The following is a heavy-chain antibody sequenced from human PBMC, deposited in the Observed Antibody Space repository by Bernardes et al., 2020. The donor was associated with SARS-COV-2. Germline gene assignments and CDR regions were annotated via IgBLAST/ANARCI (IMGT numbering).Heavy chain of an antibody. J-gene: IGHJ4*02. V-gene: IGHV3-23*01. CDR2: ISGSGGRT. CDR1: DFAFRSYA. CDR3: ARGGLEPFDY. D-gene: IGHD5-12*01. Sequence: GGSLRLSCAASDFAFRSYAMSWVRQAPGKGLEWVSLISGSGGRTYYADSAKGRFTISRDNAKNILYLQMNSLGGEDTAVYFCARGGLEPFDYWGQGTLVTVSS.